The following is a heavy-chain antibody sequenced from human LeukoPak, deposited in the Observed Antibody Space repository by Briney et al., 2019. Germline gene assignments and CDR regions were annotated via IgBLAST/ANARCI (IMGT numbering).Heavy chain of an antibody. D-gene: IGHD1-26*01. Sequence: GASVTVSFTASGGTFSSYAISWVRQAPGQGLEWMGGIIPIFGTANYAQKFQGRVTITADESTSTAYMELSSLRSEDTAVYYCARGGEWELLRSDAFDIWGQGTMVTVSS. CDR3: ARGGEWELLRSDAFDI. V-gene: IGHV1-69*13. CDR1: GGTFSSYA. CDR2: IIPIFGTA. J-gene: IGHJ3*02.